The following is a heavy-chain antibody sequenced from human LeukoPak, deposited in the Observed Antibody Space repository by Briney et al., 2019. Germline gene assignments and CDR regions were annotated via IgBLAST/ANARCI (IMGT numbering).Heavy chain of an antibody. V-gene: IGHV1-46*01. CDR3: ARHLGYDSSGYHIDY. Sequence: EASVKVSCKASGYTFTSYYMHWVRQAPGQGLEWMGIINPSGGSTSYAQKFQGRVTMTTDTSTSTAYMELRSLRSDDTAVYYCARHLGYDSSGYHIDYWGQGTLVTVSS. CDR2: INPSGGST. D-gene: IGHD3-22*01. J-gene: IGHJ4*02. CDR1: GYTFTSYY.